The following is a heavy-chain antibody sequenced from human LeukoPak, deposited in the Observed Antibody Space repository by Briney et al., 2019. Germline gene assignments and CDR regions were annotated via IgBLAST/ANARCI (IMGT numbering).Heavy chain of an antibody. CDR2: ISGSGGST. CDR3: AKAVKGQQLVPRVSFDY. D-gene: IGHD6-13*01. CDR1: GFTFSSYA. V-gene: IGHV3-23*01. Sequence: PGGSLRLSCAASGFTFSSYAMSWVRQAPGKGLEWVSAISGSGGSTYYADSVKGRFTISRDNSKNTLYLQMNSLRAEDTAVYYCAKAVKGQQLVPRVSFDYWGQGTLVTVSS. J-gene: IGHJ4*02.